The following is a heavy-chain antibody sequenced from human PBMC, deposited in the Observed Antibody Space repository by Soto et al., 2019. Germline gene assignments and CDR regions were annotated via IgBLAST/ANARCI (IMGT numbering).Heavy chain of an antibody. V-gene: IGHV1-18*01. CDR3: ARAGARPYYYYGMDV. J-gene: IGHJ6*02. CDR1: GYTFTTSG. Sequence: QVQLVQSGVEVKKPGASVKVSCKASGYTFTTSGVSWVRQAPGQGLEWMGWVSGYNGNTKYEEKFQDRFTMTTDKSTSTAYLELRSLTTDDTAVYYCARAGARPYYYYGMDVWGQGTTVIVSS. D-gene: IGHD3-10*01. CDR2: VSGYNGNT.